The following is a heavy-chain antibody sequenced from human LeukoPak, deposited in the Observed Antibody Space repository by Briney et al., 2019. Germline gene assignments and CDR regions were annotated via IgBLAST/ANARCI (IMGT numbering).Heavy chain of an antibody. Sequence: SETLSLTCTVSGGSISSYYWSWIRQPPGKGLEWIGYIYYSGSTNYNPSLKSRVTISVDTSKNQFSLKLSSETAADTAVYYCARGPAGIPRDIWGQGTMVTVSS. CDR2: IYYSGST. CDR1: GGSISSYY. J-gene: IGHJ3*02. V-gene: IGHV4-59*01. D-gene: IGHD3-10*01. CDR3: ARGPAGIPRDI.